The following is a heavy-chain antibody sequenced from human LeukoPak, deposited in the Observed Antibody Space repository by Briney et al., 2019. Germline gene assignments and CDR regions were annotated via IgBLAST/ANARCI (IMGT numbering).Heavy chain of an antibody. CDR3: ARGLPNYYGMDV. CDR1: GFTFSNYW. Sequence: GGSLRLSCAASGFTFSNYWMSWVRQAPGKGLEWVANIKFDGSDKFYVDSVKGRFTISRDNAKNLLYLQMNSLRAEDTAVYYCARGLPNYYGMDVWGQGTTVTVSS. J-gene: IGHJ6*02. V-gene: IGHV3-7*01. CDR2: IKFDGSDK.